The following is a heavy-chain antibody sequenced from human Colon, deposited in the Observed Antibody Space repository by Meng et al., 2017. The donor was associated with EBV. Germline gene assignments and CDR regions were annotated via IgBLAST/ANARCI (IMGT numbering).Heavy chain of an antibody. Sequence: QVQLQQWGAGLLKPSETLSLTCAVSGGSLSVAYWNWIRQPPGKGLEWIGEIIHGGSPSYNPSLKSRVTISIDTSKNQLSLMLSSVTAADTAVYYCARRPTGIDYWGQGTLVTVSS. D-gene: IGHD2-8*02. J-gene: IGHJ4*02. V-gene: IGHV4-34*12. CDR3: ARRPTGIDY. CDR2: IIHGGSP. CDR1: GGSLSVAY.